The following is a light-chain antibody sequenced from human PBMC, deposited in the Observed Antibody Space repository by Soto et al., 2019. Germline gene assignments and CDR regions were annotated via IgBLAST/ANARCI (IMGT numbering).Light chain of an antibody. CDR1: QDIATY. CDR3: QQYDNLFIT. CDR2: DAS. J-gene: IGKJ5*01. Sequence: DIQMTQSPCSLSASVGNRVTITCQASQDIATYLNWYQQKPGKAPSLLIYDASNLETGVPSRFSGGGSGTHFTFTISSLQPEDIATYYCQQYDNLFITFGQGTRLEIK. V-gene: IGKV1-33*01.